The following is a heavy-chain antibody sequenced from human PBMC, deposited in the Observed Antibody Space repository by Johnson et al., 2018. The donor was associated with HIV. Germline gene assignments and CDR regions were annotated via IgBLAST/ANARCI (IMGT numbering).Heavy chain of an antibody. J-gene: IGHJ3*02. D-gene: IGHD3-22*01. CDR1: GFTFDDYA. CDR3: ARGGYDAFDI. Sequence: VQLVESGGGLVQPGRSLRLSCAASGFTFDDYAMHWVRQAPGKGLEWVSGISWNSGSIGYADSVKGRLTISRDNAKNSLYLQMNSLRAEDTALYYCARGGYDAFDIWGQGTMVTVSS. CDR2: ISWNSGSI. V-gene: IGHV3-9*01.